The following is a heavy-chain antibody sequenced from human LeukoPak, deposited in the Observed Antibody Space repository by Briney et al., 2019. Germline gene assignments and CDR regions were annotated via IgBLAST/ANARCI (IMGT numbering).Heavy chain of an antibody. V-gene: IGHV3-23*01. CDR2: ISGSGGST. D-gene: IGHD4-23*01. CDR1: GFTFSSYA. J-gene: IGHJ4*02. Sequence: GGSLRLSCAASGFTFSSYAMSWVRQAPGKGLEWVSAISGSGGSTYYADPVKGRFTISRDNSKNTLYLQMNSLRAEDTAVYYCARAPRGNSRNYWGQGTLVTVSS. CDR3: ARAPRGNSRNY.